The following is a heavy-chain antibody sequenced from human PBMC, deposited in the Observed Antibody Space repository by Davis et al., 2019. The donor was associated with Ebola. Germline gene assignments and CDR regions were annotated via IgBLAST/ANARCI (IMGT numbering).Heavy chain of an antibody. V-gene: IGHV1-8*02. Sequence: AASVKVSCKASGYTFTSYYMHWVRQAPGQGLEWMGWMNPNNGHTGSAQRFQGRVTLTRDTSINTVYMELGSLTSEDTAVYYCARTSALTQGGFDPWGQGTLVTVSS. CDR3: ARTSALTQGGFDP. D-gene: IGHD3-16*01. J-gene: IGHJ5*02. CDR1: GYTFTSYY. CDR2: MNPNNGHT.